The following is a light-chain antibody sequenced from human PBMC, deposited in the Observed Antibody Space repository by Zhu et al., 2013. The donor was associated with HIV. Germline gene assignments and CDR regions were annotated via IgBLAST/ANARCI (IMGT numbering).Light chain of an antibody. V-gene: IGKV3-20*01. CDR1: QSVGSRS. Sequence: EIVLTQSPGTLSLSPGETATLSCRASQSVGSRSLAWYQQKPGQAPRLLIYDASIRATGIADRLSGSGYETDFTLTITRLEPEDFAVYYCQQYGGSPRTFGQGTNLAIK. CDR3: QQYGGSPRT. CDR2: DAS. J-gene: IGKJ2*02.